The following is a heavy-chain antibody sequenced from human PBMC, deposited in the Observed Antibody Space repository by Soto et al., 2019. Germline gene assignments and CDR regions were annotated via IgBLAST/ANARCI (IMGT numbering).Heavy chain of an antibody. J-gene: IGHJ4*02. D-gene: IGHD1-1*01. CDR2: VYYSGTT. Sequence: QLQLQESGPGLVKPSETLSLTCTVSGGSISSSTYYWGWIRQPPGKGLEWIGNVYYSGTTYYNPSLKSRVTISVDTSKNEFSLKLNSVTAGDPAVYYCASRRATTGGPFDYWGQGTLVTVSS. CDR3: ASRRATTGGPFDY. CDR1: GGSISSSTYY. V-gene: IGHV4-39*01.